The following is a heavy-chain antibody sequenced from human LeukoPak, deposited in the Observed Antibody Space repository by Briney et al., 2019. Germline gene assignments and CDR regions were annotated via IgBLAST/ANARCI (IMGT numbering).Heavy chain of an antibody. CDR2: IYYSGST. V-gene: IGHV4-31*03. CDR3: AKTNTPDNWFDP. CDR1: GGSISSGGYY. Sequence: SETLSLTCTVSGGSISSGGYYWSWIRQRPGKGLEWIGYIYYSGSTYYNPSLKSRVTISVDTSKNQFSLKLSSVTAADTAVYYCAKTNTPDNWFDPWGQGTLVTVSS. J-gene: IGHJ5*02.